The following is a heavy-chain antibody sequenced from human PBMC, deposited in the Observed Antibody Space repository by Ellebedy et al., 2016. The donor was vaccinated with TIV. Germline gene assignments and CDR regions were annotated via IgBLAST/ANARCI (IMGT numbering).Heavy chain of an antibody. Sequence: SETLSLXXTVSGGSISSSSYYWGWIRQPPGKGLEWIGSIYYSGSTYYNPSLKSRVTISVDTSKNQFSLKLSSVTAADTAVYYCARGRVRRTMVRGVIAPLDYWGQGTLVTVSS. CDR2: IYYSGST. D-gene: IGHD3-10*01. J-gene: IGHJ4*02. CDR3: ARGRVRRTMVRGVIAPLDY. CDR1: GGSISSSSYY. V-gene: IGHV4-39*07.